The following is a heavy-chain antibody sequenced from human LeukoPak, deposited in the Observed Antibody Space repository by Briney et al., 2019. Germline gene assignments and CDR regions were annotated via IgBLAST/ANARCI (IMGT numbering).Heavy chain of an antibody. CDR2: INSDGSRT. D-gene: IGHD2-21*02. CDR3: ARELPREVTLDY. V-gene: IGHV3-74*01. CDR1: GFTLSSYE. Sequence: GGSLRLSCAASGFTLSSYEMHWVRQVPGKGLVWVSRINSDGSRTGYADSVKGQFTISRDNAKNTLYLQMNSLRAEDTAIYYCARELPREVTLDYWGQGTLVTVSS. J-gene: IGHJ4*02.